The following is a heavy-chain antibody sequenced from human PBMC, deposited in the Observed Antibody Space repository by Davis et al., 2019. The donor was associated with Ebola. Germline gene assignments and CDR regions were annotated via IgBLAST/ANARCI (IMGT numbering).Heavy chain of an antibody. D-gene: IGHD3-3*01. CDR2: ISAYNGNT. V-gene: IGHV1-18*01. CDR1: GYTFTSYG. CDR3: ARDLSPLRILEWLKGGYDY. J-gene: IGHJ4*02. Sequence: AASVKVSCKASGYTFTSYGISCVRQAPGQGLEWLGWISAYNGNTNYAQKLQGRVTMTTDTSTSTAYMELRSLRSDDTAVYYCARDLSPLRILEWLKGGYDYWGQGTLVTVSS.